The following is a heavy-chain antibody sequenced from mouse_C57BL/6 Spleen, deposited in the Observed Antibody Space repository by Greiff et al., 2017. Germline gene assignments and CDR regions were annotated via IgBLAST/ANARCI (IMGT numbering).Heavy chain of an antibody. Sequence: EVLPVESGGVLVKPGGSLKLSCAASGFTFSSYGLSWVRQTPDKRLEWVATISSGGSYTYYPDCVKGRFTISRDNAKNTLYLQMCSLKSEDTAMYYCARQSGSSPYYFDYWGQGTTLTGSS. V-gene: IGHV5-6*01. J-gene: IGHJ2*01. D-gene: IGHD1-1*01. CDR2: ISSGGSYT. CDR3: ARQSGSSPYYFDY. CDR1: GFTFSSYG.